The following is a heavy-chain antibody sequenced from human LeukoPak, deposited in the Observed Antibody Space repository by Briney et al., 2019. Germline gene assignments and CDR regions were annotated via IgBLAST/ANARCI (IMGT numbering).Heavy chain of an antibody. CDR1: GFSLSNYW. J-gene: IGHJ6*02. CDR2: IKQDGSEK. V-gene: IGHV3-7*01. D-gene: IGHD2-2*01. Sequence: GGSLRLSCAASGFSLSNYWMNWVRQAPGKGLEWVANIKQDGSEKNYVDSEKGRFTISRDNAKNSLILQMNSLRAEDTAVYYCANQPSPYYYGMDVWGQGTTVTVSS. CDR3: ANQPSPYYYGMDV.